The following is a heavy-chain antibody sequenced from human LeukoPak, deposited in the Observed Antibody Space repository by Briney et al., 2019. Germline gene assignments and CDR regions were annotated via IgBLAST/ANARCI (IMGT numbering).Heavy chain of an antibody. Sequence: GGSLRLSCAASGFTFSNYAMSWVRQAPGKGLEWVSSLSDNGGSPYYADSVKGWFTISRDNSKNTLYLHKNSLRVEDTAVYYCAKDAETYSSGWFDCWGQGTLVTVSS. V-gene: IGHV3-23*01. CDR1: GFTFSNYA. CDR2: LSDNGGSP. J-gene: IGHJ4*02. CDR3: AKDAETYSSGWFDC. D-gene: IGHD2-21*01.